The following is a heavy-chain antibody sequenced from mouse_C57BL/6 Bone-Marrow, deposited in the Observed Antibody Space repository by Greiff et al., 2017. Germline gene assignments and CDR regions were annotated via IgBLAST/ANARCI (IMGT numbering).Heavy chain of an antibody. V-gene: IGHV1-39*01. Sequence: VQLKQSGPELVKPGASVKISCKASGYSFTDYNMNWVKQSNGKSLEWIGVMNPNYGTTSYNQKFKGKATLTVDQSSSPAYMQLNSLTSEDSAVYYCARGYDYDYAMDYWGQGTSVTVSS. J-gene: IGHJ4*01. D-gene: IGHD2-4*01. CDR1: GYSFTDYN. CDR3: ARGYDYDYAMDY. CDR2: MNPNYGTT.